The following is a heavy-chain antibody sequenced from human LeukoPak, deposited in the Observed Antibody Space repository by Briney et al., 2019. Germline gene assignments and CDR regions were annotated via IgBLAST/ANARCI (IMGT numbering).Heavy chain of an antibody. CDR2: ISGSGGST. CDR1: GFTFSSYA. CDR3: AKEPYSSGWSSPFDY. D-gene: IGHD6-19*01. V-gene: IGHV3-23*01. Sequence: TGGSLRLSRAASGFTFSSYAMSWVRQAPGKGLEWVSAISGSGGSTYYADSVKGRFTISRDNSKNTLYLQMNSLRAEDTAVYYCAKEPYSSGWSSPFDYWGQGTLVTVSS. J-gene: IGHJ4*02.